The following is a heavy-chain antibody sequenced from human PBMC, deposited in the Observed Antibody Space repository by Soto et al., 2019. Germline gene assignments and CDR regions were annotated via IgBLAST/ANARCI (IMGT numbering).Heavy chain of an antibody. CDR1: GASISGLY. J-gene: IGHJ5*02. CDR3: VRDGTKTLRDWFDP. CDR2: IYATGTT. D-gene: IGHD1-1*01. V-gene: IGHV4-4*07. Sequence: SETLSLTCTVSGASISGLYWSWIRKSAGKGLEWIGRIYATGTTDYNPSLKSRVMMSVDTSKKQFSLKLRSVTAADTAVYYCVRDGTKTLRDWFDPWG.